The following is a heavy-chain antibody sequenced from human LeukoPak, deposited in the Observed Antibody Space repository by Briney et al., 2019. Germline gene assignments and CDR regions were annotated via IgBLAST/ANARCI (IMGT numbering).Heavy chain of an antibody. CDR3: ARDPSPPHYYDSKGRNY. D-gene: IGHD3-22*01. J-gene: IGHJ4*02. V-gene: IGHV3-21*01. CDR1: GFTFSSYS. Sequence: GGSLRLSCAASGFTFSSYSMNWVRQAPGKGLEGVSSISSSSSYIYYADSVKGRFTISRDNAKNSLYLQMNSLRAEDTAVYYCARDPSPPHYYDSKGRNYWGQGTLVTVSS. CDR2: ISSSSSYI.